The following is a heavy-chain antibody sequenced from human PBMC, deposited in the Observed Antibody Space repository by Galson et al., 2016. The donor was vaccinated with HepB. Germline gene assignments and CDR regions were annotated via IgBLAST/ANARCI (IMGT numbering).Heavy chain of an antibody. J-gene: IGHJ4*02. Sequence: SLRLSCAASQFIINDYTMHWVRQSPEKGLEWLSLISLDGASAYYADSVKGRFTISRDISKNSLYLQMNSLRTEDSALYYCVPSSFDHWGQGTLVTVSS. CDR1: QFIINDYT. D-gene: IGHD3-10*01. V-gene: IGHV3-43*01. CDR3: VPSSFDH. CDR2: ISLDGASA.